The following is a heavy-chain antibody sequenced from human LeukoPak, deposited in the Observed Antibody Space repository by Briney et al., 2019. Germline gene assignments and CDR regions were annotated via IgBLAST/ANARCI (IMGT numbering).Heavy chain of an antibody. V-gene: IGHV3-11*04. CDR2: TSSSGGAT. Sequence: GGSLRLSCSASGFTFSDYYMSWIRQAPGKGLEWVSYTSSSGGATYYADSVKGRLTISRDNSKNTLYLQMNSLRAEDTAVYYCARDQWLLSSFDYWGQGTLVTVSS. CDR3: ARDQWLLSSFDY. CDR1: GFTFSDYY. D-gene: IGHD6-19*01. J-gene: IGHJ4*02.